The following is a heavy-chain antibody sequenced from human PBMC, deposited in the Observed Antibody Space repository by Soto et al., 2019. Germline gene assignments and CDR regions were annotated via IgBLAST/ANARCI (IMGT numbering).Heavy chain of an antibody. D-gene: IGHD2-15*01. Sequence: GASVKVSCKASGGTFSNYSINWVRQAPGQGLEWMGGIIPIFDTTRFAQKFQGRVTITADESTSTAYMQLSSLRSEDTAVYYCARDVVVGVLDTTRGLACFAPSGQGTLVTVYS. CDR3: ARDVVVGVLDTTRGLACFAP. J-gene: IGHJ5*02. CDR2: IIPIFDTT. V-gene: IGHV1-69*13. CDR1: GGTFSNYS.